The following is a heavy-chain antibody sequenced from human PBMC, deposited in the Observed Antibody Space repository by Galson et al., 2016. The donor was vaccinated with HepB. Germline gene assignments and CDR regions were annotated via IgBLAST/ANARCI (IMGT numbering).Heavy chain of an antibody. V-gene: IGHV2-70*11. CDR3: ARTRILNEVQYGMDV. CDR2: IDWDDDT. J-gene: IGHJ6*02. D-gene: IGHD1-1*01. CDR1: GFSLRSTGMC. Sequence: ALVKPTQTLTLTCTFSGFSLRSTGMCISWIRQPPGKALEWLARIDWDDDTYYNTSLETRLTVSKDTSNNQVVLTMTSMDPVDTATYYCARTRILNEVQYGMDVWGQGTTVTVSS.